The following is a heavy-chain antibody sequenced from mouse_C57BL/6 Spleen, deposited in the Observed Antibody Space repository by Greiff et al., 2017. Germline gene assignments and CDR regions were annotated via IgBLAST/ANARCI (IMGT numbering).Heavy chain of an antibody. CDR2: ISGGGGNT. CDR1: GFTFSSYT. D-gene: IGHD2-12*01. J-gene: IGHJ1*03. V-gene: IGHV5-9*01. CDR3: ARHSYPYWYFDV. Sequence: EVHLVESGGGLVKPGGSLKLSCAASGFTFSSYTMSWVRQTPEKRLEWVATISGGGGNTYYPDSVKGRFTISRDNAKNTQYLQMSMLSSTDKALYSCARHSYPYWYFDVWGTGTTVTVSS.